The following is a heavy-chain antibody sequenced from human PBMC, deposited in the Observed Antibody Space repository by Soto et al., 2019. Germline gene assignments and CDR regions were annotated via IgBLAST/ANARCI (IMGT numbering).Heavy chain of an antibody. D-gene: IGHD2-2*01. CDR2: ISSSSSYI. V-gene: IGHV3-21*01. J-gene: IGHJ4*02. CDR3: ASGSSTSTASDY. CDR1: GFTFSSYS. Sequence: EVQLVESGGGLVKPGGSLRLSCAASGFTFSSYSMNWVRQAPGKGLEWVSSISSSSSYIYYADSVKGRFTVSRDNARNSLYLQMNSLRAEDTAVFYCASGSSTSTASDYWGQVTLVTVSS.